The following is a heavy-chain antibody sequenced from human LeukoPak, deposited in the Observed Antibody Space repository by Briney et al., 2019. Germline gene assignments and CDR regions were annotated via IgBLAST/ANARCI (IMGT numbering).Heavy chain of an antibody. CDR1: GFSFSSYW. V-gene: IGHV3-7*04. J-gene: IGHJ6*03. CDR2: IEQDGSEK. CDR3: ARAPRNYDILTGYYYNYYMDV. Sequence: GGSLRLSCAASGFSFSSYWMSWVRQAPGKGLELVANIEQDGSEKYYVDSVKGRFTISRDNAKNSLYLQMNRLRVEDTAVFYCARAPRNYDILTGYYYNYYMDVWGKGTTVTVSS. D-gene: IGHD3-9*01.